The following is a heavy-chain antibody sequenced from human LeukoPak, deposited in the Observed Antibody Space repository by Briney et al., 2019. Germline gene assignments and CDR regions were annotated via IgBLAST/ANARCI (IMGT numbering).Heavy chain of an antibody. V-gene: IGHV3-48*03. D-gene: IGHD3-10*01. CDR1: GFTFSSYE. J-gene: IGHJ4*02. CDR2: ISSSGSTI. Sequence: GGSLRLSCAASGFTFSSYEMNWVRQAPGKGLEWVSYISSSGSTIYYADSVEGRFTISRDNAKNSLYLQMNSLRAEDTAVYYCARVFYYYGSGSEDYWGQGTLVTVSS. CDR3: ARVFYYYGSGSEDY.